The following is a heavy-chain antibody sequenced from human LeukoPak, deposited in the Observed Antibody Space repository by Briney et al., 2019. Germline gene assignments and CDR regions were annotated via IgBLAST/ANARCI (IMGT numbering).Heavy chain of an antibody. CDR1: GGTFSSYA. D-gene: IGHD3-10*01. J-gene: IGHJ4*02. Sequence: GASVNVSCTASGGTFSSYAISWVRQAPGQGLEWMGGIIPIFGTANYAQKFQGRVTITADESTSTAYMELSSLRSEDTAVYYCARGLCYYGSGSYCPLDYWGQGTLVTVSS. CDR3: ARGLCYYGSGSYCPLDY. V-gene: IGHV1-69*13. CDR2: IIPIFGTA.